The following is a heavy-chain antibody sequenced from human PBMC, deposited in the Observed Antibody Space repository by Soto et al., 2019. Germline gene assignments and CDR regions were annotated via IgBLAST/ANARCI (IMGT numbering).Heavy chain of an antibody. CDR2: ISGSGSST. CDR1: GFTFINYA. D-gene: IGHD3-3*01. CDR3: AKDQRF. Sequence: GGSLRLSCAASGFTFINYAMTWVRRAPGKGLEWVSGISGSGSSTYYADSVKGRFTISRDNSKNTLYLQMSSLTAEDTAVYYCAKDQRFWGQGTLVTVSS. V-gene: IGHV3-23*01. J-gene: IGHJ4*02.